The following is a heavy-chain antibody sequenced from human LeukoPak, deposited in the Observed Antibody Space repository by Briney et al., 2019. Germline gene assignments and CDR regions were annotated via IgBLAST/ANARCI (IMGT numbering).Heavy chain of an antibody. Sequence: GGSLRLSCAASGLTFRNYWMSWVRQAPGKGLEWVSSISSSSSYIYYADSVKGRFTISRDNAKNSLYLQMNSLRAEDTAVYYCARDSLPYYYDSSGYGHDYWGQGTLVTVSS. D-gene: IGHD3-22*01. CDR1: GLTFRNYW. CDR2: ISSSSSYI. J-gene: IGHJ4*02. V-gene: IGHV3-21*01. CDR3: ARDSLPYYYDSSGYGHDY.